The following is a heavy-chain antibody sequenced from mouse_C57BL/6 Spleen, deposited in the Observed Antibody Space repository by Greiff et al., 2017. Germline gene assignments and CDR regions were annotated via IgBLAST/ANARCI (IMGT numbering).Heavy chain of an antibody. Sequence: QVQLQQSGPELVKPGASVKISCKASGYAFSSSWMNWVKQRPGKGLEWIGRIYPGDGDTNYNGKFKGKATLTADKSSSTAYMQLSRLTSEDSAVSVCAIDDYDVFAYWGQGTLVTVSA. CDR1: GYAFSSSW. CDR2: IYPGDGDT. D-gene: IGHD2-4*01. CDR3: AIDDYDVFAY. J-gene: IGHJ3*01. V-gene: IGHV1-82*01.